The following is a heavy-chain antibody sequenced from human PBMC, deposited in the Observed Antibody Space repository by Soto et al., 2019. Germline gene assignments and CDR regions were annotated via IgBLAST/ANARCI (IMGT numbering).Heavy chain of an antibody. V-gene: IGHV4-39*01. CDR3: ARGVTYYYDSSGYYFDY. CDR1: GGSISSSSYY. D-gene: IGHD3-22*01. Sequence: SETLSLTCTVSGGSISSSSYYWGWIRQPPGKGLEWIGSIYYSGSTYYNPSLKSRVTISVDTSKNQFSLKLSSVTAADTAVYYCARGVTYYYDSSGYYFDYWGQGTLVTVSS. J-gene: IGHJ4*02. CDR2: IYYSGST.